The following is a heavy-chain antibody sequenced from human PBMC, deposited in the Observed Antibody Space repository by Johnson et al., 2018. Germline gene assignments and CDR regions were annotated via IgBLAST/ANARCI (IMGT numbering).Heavy chain of an antibody. V-gene: IGHV3-30*18. CDR3: AKGNSSSWYSAFDI. J-gene: IGHJ3*02. Sequence: QVRLVEGGGGVVQPGRSLRLCCAASGFTFSSYGMHWVRQAPGKGLEWVAVISYDGSNKYYADSVKGRFTISRDNSKNTLYLQINSLRAEDTAVYYCAKGNSSSWYSAFDIWGQGTMVTVSS. CDR1: GFTFSSYG. CDR2: ISYDGSNK. D-gene: IGHD6-13*01.